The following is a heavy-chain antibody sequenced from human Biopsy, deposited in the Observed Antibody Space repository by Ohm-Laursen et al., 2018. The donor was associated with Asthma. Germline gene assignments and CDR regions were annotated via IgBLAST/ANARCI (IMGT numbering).Heavy chain of an antibody. J-gene: IGHJ1*01. CDR3: ARTFHFWSPYHAEHYQL. Sequence: SLRLSCAALGFTFGDYWMSWVRQVPGKGLEWVANIKHDGTEKNHVDSLKGRFTISRDNAKNSLYLQMNSLRAEDTAVYYCARTFHFWSPYHAEHYQLWGQGTLVIVSA. CDR1: GFTFGDYW. V-gene: IGHV3-7*01. CDR2: IKHDGTEK. D-gene: IGHD3-3*02.